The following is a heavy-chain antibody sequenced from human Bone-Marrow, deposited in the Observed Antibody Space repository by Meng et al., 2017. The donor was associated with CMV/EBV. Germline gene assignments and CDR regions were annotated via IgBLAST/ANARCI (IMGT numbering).Heavy chain of an antibody. CDR2: ISAYNGNT. V-gene: IGHV1-18*01. CDR3: ARVTQVRYSSGWYYFDY. Sequence: YTVTSYGISGVRQAPGQGLEWMGWISAYNGNTNYAQKLQGRVTMTTDTSTSTAYMELRSMRSDDTAVYYCARVTQVRYSSGWYYFDYWGQGTLVTVSS. CDR1: YTVTSYG. J-gene: IGHJ4*02. D-gene: IGHD6-19*01.